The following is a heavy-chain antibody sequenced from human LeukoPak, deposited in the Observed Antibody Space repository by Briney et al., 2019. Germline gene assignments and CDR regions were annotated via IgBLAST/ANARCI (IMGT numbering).Heavy chain of an antibody. V-gene: IGHV3-53*01. D-gene: IGHD3-10*01. J-gene: IGHJ4*02. Sequence: GGSLRLSCAASGFTFSSYAMNWVRQAPGKGLEWVSIIYSGGSTYYADSVKGRFTISRDNSKNTLYLQMNSLRAEDTAVYYCASKLWFGEPYWGQGTLVTVSS. CDR2: IYSGGST. CDR3: ASKLWFGEPY. CDR1: GFTFSSYA.